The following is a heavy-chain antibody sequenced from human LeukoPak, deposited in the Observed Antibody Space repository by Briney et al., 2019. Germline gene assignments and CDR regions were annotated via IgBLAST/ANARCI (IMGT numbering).Heavy chain of an antibody. CDR1: GFTFSSYS. D-gene: IGHD2-2*01. CDR3: ARGGLRYCSSTSCYGVY. J-gene: IGHJ4*02. V-gene: IGHV3-21*01. Sequence: GGSLRLSCAASGFTFSSYSMNWVRQAPGKGLEWVSSISSSSSYIYYADSVKGRFTISRDNAKNSLYLQMNSLRAEDTAVYYCARGGLRYCSSTSCYGVYWRQGTLVTVSS. CDR2: ISSSSSYI.